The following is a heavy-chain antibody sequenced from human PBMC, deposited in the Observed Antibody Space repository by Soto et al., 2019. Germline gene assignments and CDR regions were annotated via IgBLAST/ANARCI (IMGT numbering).Heavy chain of an antibody. CDR1: GYRFTSKY. V-gene: IGHV1-46*03. D-gene: IGHD2-2*01. J-gene: IGHJ5*02. Sequence: QVQLVQSGAEVKKPEASVKVSCKASGYRFTSKYIHWVRQAPGQGLEWMGIIDPSVGSTSYAQKFQGRVTMTRDTSTSTVYMELSSLRSEDTAVYYCASHCSTSCSDWVDPWGQGTLVTVSS. CDR3: ASHCSTSCSDWVDP. CDR2: IDPSVGST.